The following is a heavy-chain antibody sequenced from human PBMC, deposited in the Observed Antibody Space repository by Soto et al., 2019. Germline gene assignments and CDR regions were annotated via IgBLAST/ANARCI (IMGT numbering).Heavy chain of an antibody. V-gene: IGHV3-9*01. CDR3: AKGLYVDTSMVADY. J-gene: IGHJ4*02. CDR2: ISWNGGNI. CDR1: GFTFDDFA. Sequence: GGSLRLSCAASGFTFDDFAMHWVRQAPGKGLEWVSSISWNGGNIGYVDSVKGRFTISRDNGKNSLYLQMNSLRAEDTALYYCAKGLYVDTSMVADYWGQGTLVTVSS. D-gene: IGHD5-18*01.